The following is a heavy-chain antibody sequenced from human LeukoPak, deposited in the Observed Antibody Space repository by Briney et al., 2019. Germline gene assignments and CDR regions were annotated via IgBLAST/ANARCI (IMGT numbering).Heavy chain of an antibody. CDR1: GFTLNKYW. Sequence: GGSLRLSCVASGFTLNKYWMHWVRQAPGKGLVWVSRMNIDGTSPSYADSVKGRFTISRDNAKNKVYLQMNSLRVEDTAVYYCVRVYITSSYFDFWGQGTLVRVSS. J-gene: IGHJ4*02. D-gene: IGHD6-6*01. CDR2: MNIDGTSP. CDR3: VRVYITSSYFDF. V-gene: IGHV3-74*01.